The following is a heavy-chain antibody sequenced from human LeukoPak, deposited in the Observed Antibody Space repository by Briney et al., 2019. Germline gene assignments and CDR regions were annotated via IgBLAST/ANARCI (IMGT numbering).Heavy chain of an antibody. CDR3: ARGVRDPSTITMVRGPHDY. CDR2: IGTAGDT. Sequence: GGSLRLSCAVSGFSFSTYDIHWVRQVTGKGLELVSSIGTAGDTYYADSVKGRFTISKEKATNSSYLQMDSLRAGDTAVYYCARGVRDPSTITMVRGPHDYWGQGTLVTVSS. V-gene: IGHV3-13*01. CDR1: GFSFSTYD. D-gene: IGHD3-10*01. J-gene: IGHJ4*02.